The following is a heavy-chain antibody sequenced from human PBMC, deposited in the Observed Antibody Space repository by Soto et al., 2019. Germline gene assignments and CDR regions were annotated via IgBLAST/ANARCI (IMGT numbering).Heavy chain of an antibody. V-gene: IGHV4-4*07. J-gene: IGHJ4*02. CDR1: DGSIYTYS. CDR3: ARDGTGTATFYF. D-gene: IGHD1-7*01. Sequence: SDTLSPTYTPSDGSIYTYSSQWIRQPAGKGLEWIGRIHPSGDTAYTPSLKSRVIMSLDMSQNQFSLKLSSMTAADPAMYNCARDGTGTATFYFWGQGALV. CDR2: IHPSGDT.